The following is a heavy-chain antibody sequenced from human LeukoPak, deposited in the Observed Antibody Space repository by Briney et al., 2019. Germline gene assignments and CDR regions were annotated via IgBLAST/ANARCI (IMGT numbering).Heavy chain of an antibody. CDR1: GGSISSGGYS. V-gene: IGHV4-30-2*01. CDR2: IYHSGST. D-gene: IGHD6-13*01. J-gene: IGHJ5*02. Sequence: PSETLSLTCAVPGGSISSGGYSWSWIRQPPGKGLEWIGYIYHSGSTYYNPSLKSRVTISVDGSKNQFSLKLSSVTAADTAVYYCAREDSSSYWFDPWGQGTLVTVSS. CDR3: AREDSSSYWFDP.